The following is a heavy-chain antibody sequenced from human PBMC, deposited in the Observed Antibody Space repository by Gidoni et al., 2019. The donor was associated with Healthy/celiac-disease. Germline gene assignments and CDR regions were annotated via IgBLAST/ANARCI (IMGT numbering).Heavy chain of an antibody. J-gene: IGHJ4*02. D-gene: IGHD3-22*01. CDR2: ISGSGGST. V-gene: IGHV3-23*01. CDR3: AKGKWLLLPLYYFDY. Sequence: EVQLLESGGGLVQPGGSLRLSCAASGFTFSSYAMSWVRQAPGKGLEWVSAISGSGGSTYYADSVKGRFTIARDNSKNTLYLQMNSLRAEDTAVYYCAKGKWLLLPLYYFDYWGQGTLVTVAS. CDR1: GFTFSSYA.